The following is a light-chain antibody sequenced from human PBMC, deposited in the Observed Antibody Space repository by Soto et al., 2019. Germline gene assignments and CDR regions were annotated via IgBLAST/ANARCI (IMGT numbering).Light chain of an antibody. J-gene: IGLJ2*01. CDR1: SSDVGGYNY. CDR3: SSYTTSSPHVV. V-gene: IGLV2-14*01. Sequence: QSVLTQPASVSGSPGQSITISCTGTSSDVGGYNYVSWYQQHPGKAPKLIIYDVSNRPSGVSNRFAGSKSGNTASLTISGLQAEDGADYYCSSYTTSSPHVVFGGGTKLTVL. CDR2: DVS.